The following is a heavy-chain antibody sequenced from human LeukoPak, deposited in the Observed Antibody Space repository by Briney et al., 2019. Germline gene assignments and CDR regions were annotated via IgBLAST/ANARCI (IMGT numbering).Heavy chain of an antibody. D-gene: IGHD3-10*01. J-gene: IGHJ3*02. Sequence: PGGSLRLSCAASGFTFSSYAMSWVRQAPGKGLEWVSAISGSGGSTYYADSVKGRFTISRDNSKNTLYLQMNSLRAEDTAVYCCAKGSTYYYGSGAFDIWGQGTMVTVSS. CDR2: ISGSGGST. CDR3: AKGSTYYYGSGAFDI. V-gene: IGHV3-23*01. CDR1: GFTFSSYA.